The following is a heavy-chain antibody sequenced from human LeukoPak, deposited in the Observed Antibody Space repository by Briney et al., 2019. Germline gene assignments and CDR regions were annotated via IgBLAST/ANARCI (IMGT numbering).Heavy chain of an antibody. CDR2: ISAYNGST. D-gene: IGHD3-9*01. J-gene: IGHJ6*04. V-gene: IGHV1-18*04. Sequence: GASVKVSCKASGYTFTSYGISWVRQAPGQGLEWMGWISAYNGSTNYAQKLQGRVTMTTDTSTSTAYMELRSLRSDDTAVYYCARGSPRALRYFDWHKNYYYYGMDVWGKGTTVTVSS. CDR1: GYTFTSYG. CDR3: ARGSPRALRYFDWHKNYYYYGMDV.